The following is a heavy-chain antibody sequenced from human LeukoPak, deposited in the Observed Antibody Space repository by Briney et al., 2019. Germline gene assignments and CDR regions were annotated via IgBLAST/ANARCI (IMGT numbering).Heavy chain of an antibody. J-gene: IGHJ4*02. Sequence: GGSLRLSCEASGFTFSTYEMNWVRQAPGKGLEWVSYISSSGSTIYYADSVKGRFTISRDNAKNSLYLQMNSLRAEDTAVYYCARILSMNSYWGQGTLVTVSS. CDR1: GFTFSTYE. CDR3: ARILSMNSY. D-gene: IGHD2/OR15-2a*01. V-gene: IGHV3-48*03. CDR2: ISSSGSTI.